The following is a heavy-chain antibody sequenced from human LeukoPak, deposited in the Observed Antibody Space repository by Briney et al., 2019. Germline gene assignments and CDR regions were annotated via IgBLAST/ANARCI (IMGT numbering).Heavy chain of an antibody. CDR2: IKQDGSEK. D-gene: IGHD1-7*01. Sequence: GGSLRLSCAASGFTVSSNYMSWVRQAPGKGLEWVANIKQDGSEKYYVDSVKGRFTISRDSAKNSLYLQMNSLRAEDTAVYYCALELVYYFDYWGQGTLVTVSS. CDR1: GFTVSSNY. CDR3: ALELVYYFDY. J-gene: IGHJ4*02. V-gene: IGHV3-7*01.